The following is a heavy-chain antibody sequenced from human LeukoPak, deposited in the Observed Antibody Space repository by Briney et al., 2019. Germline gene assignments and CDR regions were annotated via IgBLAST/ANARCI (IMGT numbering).Heavy chain of an antibody. CDR1: GFTFDDYA. V-gene: IGHV3-9*01. Sequence: GGSLRLSCAASGFTFDDYATHWVRQVPGKGLEWVSGISWNSNKIAYADSVKGRFSVSRDNAKNSLYLQMNSLRAEDTAFYYCTKAGGSSWYEGGYIWFDPWGQGTLVTVSS. J-gene: IGHJ5*02. CDR3: TKAGGSSWYEGGYIWFDP. D-gene: IGHD6-13*01. CDR2: ISWNSNKI.